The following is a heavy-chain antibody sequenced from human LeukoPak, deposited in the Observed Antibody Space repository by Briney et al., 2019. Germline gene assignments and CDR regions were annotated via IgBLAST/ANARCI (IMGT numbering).Heavy chain of an antibody. Sequence: PGGSLRLSCDASGFTFTSYGMHWVRQAPGKGLVWVSRINSDGSSTSYADSVKGRFTISRDNAKNTLYLQMNSLRAEDTAVYYCAREGIAVAGPLDYWGQGTLVTVSS. D-gene: IGHD6-19*01. CDR1: GFTFTSYG. V-gene: IGHV3-74*01. J-gene: IGHJ4*02. CDR2: INSDGSST. CDR3: AREGIAVAGPLDY.